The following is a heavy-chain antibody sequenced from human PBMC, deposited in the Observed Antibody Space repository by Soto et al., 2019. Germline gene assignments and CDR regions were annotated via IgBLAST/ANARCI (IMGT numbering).Heavy chain of an antibody. D-gene: IGHD2-2*01. Sequence: QVQLQESGPGLVKPSQTLSLTCTVSGGSISSDSFYWNWIRQHPGKGLEWIGYVYYSGSTYYNPSLNSLVTMSVDTSKNQFSLNLKSVTAADTAVYSCARAEVKRGRPYCVSTSCVYYFDSWGQGTLVSVSS. V-gene: IGHV4-31*01. J-gene: IGHJ4*02. CDR1: GGSISSDSFY. CDR2: VYYSGST. CDR3: ARAEVKRGRPYCVSTSCVYYFDS.